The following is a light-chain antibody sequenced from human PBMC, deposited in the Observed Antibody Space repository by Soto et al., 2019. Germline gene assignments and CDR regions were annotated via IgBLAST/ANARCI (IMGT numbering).Light chain of an antibody. CDR3: HSYDSSLSV. V-gene: IGLV1-40*01. CDR2: GNN. J-gene: IGLJ1*01. CDR1: SSNIGAGYD. Sequence: VVTQPPSVSGAPGQRVTIYCSGSSSNIGAGYDVHWYQQLPGKAPKLLIYGNNNRPSGVPDRFSGAKSGTSASLAIAGLQTEDEADYYCHSYDSSLSVFGTGTKVTVL.